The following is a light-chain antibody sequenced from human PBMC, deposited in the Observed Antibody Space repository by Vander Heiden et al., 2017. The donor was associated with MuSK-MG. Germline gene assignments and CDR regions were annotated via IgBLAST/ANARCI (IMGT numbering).Light chain of an antibody. CDR1: QSLLPSNGYNS. J-gene: IGKJ4*01. Sequence: DSVMTHAELALSVTPGEPASSPYRSSQSLLPSNGYNSLHWPVLKAVQSPQLPTYFRSNRADGIPDRFSGSGSGTDFTLVVRRVEGQDVGVNYCIQVLQSAITFGGGTKVEIK. CDR2: FRS. V-gene: IGKV2-28*01. CDR3: IQVLQSAIT.